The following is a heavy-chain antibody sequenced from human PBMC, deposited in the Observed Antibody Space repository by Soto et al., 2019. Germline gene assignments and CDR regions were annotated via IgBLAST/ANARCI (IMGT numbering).Heavy chain of an antibody. V-gene: IGHV1-3*01. J-gene: IGHJ6*02. CDR3: ARDLSPGVSPGNYYYGMDV. Sequence: ASVKVSCKASGYTFTSYAMHWVRQAPGQRLEWMGWINAGNGNTKYSQKFQGRVTITRDTSASTAYMELSSLRSEDTAVYYCARDLSPGVSPGNYYYGMDVWGQGTTVTVSS. CDR1: GYTFTSYA. D-gene: IGHD6-13*01. CDR2: INAGNGNT.